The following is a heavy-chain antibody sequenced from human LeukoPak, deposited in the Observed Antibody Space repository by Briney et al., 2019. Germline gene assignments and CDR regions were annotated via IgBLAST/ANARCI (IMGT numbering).Heavy chain of an antibody. CDR1: GYTFTGNY. J-gene: IGHJ6*04. Sequence: ASVKVSCKASGYTFTGNYMHWVRQAPGQGLEWMGRINPNSGGTNYAQKFQGRVSMTTDTSISTGYMELRRLRSDDTAVCYCARGPWLDVWGKGTTVTVSS. CDR2: INPNSGGT. D-gene: IGHD3-22*01. CDR3: ARGPWLDV. V-gene: IGHV1-2*06.